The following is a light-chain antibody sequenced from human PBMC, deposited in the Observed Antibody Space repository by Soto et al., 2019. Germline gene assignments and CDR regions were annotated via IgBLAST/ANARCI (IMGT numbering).Light chain of an antibody. V-gene: IGKV3-15*01. CDR3: QQSRT. Sequence: VMTQSPATLSVSPGARATISCRASQNVGSSVARSQQKPCQAPRHLIYRDSTRATGIPARISGSGSGTEFTLTISSLQSEDFGDYYYQQSRTFARGTKVDIK. J-gene: IGKJ2*01. CDR2: RDS. CDR1: QNVGSS.